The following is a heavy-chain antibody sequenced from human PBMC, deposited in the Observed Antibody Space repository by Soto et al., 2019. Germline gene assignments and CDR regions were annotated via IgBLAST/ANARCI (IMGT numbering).Heavy chain of an antibody. CDR1: GFTFDDHG. CDR2: INWNGETI. D-gene: IGHD3-9*01. J-gene: IGHJ6*04. V-gene: IGHV3-20*01. CDR3: ARAVSPWLLYMDV. Sequence: EVQLVQSGGGVVRPGGSLRLSCAASGFTFDDHGMAWVRQVPGKGLELVSGINWNGETIEYADSVRGRFTISRDNGKNFVFLQMNSLAAEDTAVYLCARAVSPWLLYMDVWGNGTKVTVSP.